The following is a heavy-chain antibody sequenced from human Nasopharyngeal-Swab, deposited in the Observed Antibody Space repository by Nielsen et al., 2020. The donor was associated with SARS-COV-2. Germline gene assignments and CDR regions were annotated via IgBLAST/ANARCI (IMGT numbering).Heavy chain of an antibody. CDR3: AREGDIVVVQDAFDI. D-gene: IGHD2-2*01. Sequence: GESPKISCAASGFTFSSYAMHWVRQAPGKGLEWVAVISYDGSNKYYADSVKGRFTISRDNSKNTLYLQMNSLRAEDTAVYYCAREGDIVVVQDAFDIWGQGTMVTVSS. J-gene: IGHJ3*02. CDR2: ISYDGSNK. V-gene: IGHV3-30*04. CDR1: GFTFSSYA.